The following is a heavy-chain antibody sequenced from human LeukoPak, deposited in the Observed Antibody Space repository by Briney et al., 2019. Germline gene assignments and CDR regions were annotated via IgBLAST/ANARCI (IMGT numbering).Heavy chain of an antibody. V-gene: IGHV3-33*01. D-gene: IGHD1-26*01. CDR3: ARALYIGSFYGMDV. J-gene: IGHJ6*02. CDR2: IWSDGSNK. Sequence: GRSLRLSCAASGFTFSDYGIHWVRQAPGKGLEWVAIIWSDGSNKYYADSVKGRFTISRDNSKNTLYLQMNSLRAGDTAVYYCARALYIGSFYGMDVWGQGTTVTVAS. CDR1: GFTFSDYG.